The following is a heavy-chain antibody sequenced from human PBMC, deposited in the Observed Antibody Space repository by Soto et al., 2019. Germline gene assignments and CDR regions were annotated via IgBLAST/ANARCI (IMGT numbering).Heavy chain of an antibody. J-gene: IGHJ4*02. V-gene: IGHV3-30*18. CDR1: GFTFSNFG. D-gene: IGHD3-22*01. CDR2: ISYDGSYK. Sequence: QVQLVESGGGVVQPGRSLRLSCAASGFTFSNFGMHWVRQAPGKGLEWVAVISYDGSYKHYADSVKGRFTISRDDSKNTLYLPMYSLRAEDTAVYDCAKGLMARNSNGYYYLDSWGQGTRVSVSS. CDR3: AKGLMARNSNGYYYLDS.